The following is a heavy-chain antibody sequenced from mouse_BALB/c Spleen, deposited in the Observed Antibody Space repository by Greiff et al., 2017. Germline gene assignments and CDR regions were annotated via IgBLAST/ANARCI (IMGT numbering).Heavy chain of an antibody. CDR1: GYTFTSYY. J-gene: IGHJ4*01. V-gene: IGHV1S81*02. CDR2: INPSNGGT. D-gene: IGHD2-3*01. CDR3: TRSDDGYYDAMDY. Sequence: VQLQQSGAELVKPGASVKLSCKASGYTFTSYYMYWVKQRPGQGLEWIGEINPSNGGTNFNEKFKSKATLTVDKSSSTAYMQLSSLTSEDSAVYYCTRSDDGYYDAMDYWGQGTSVTVSS.